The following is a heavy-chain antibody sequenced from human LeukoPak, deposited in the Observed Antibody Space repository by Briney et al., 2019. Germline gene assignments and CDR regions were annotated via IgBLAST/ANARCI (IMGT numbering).Heavy chain of an antibody. CDR3: ARGIKQWLVIPYHRFDP. V-gene: IGHV4-59*01. D-gene: IGHD6-19*01. J-gene: IGHJ5*02. Sequence: PSETLSLTCTVSGGPINSYYWTWIRQPPGKGLEWIGYVYHTGSTNYNPPLKSRATISLDTSKNQLSLKLTAVTAADTGLYYCARGIKQWLVIPYHRFDPWGRGSLVTV. CDR1: GGPINSYY. CDR2: VYHTGST.